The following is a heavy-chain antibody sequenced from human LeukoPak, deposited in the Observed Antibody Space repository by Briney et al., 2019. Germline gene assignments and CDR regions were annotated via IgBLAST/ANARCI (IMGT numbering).Heavy chain of an antibody. J-gene: IGHJ4*02. Sequence: GGSLRLSCAASGFTFSNYAVSRVRQAPRKGLEWVSTVGGRSSGTYYADSVKGRFTISRDNSENTFYLQMNSLRAEDTAVYYCVKEGEVVITHRFDSWGQGTLVTVSS. CDR3: VKEGEVVITHRFDS. V-gene: IGHV3-23*01. CDR2: VGGRSSGT. CDR1: GFTFSNYA. D-gene: IGHD3-22*01.